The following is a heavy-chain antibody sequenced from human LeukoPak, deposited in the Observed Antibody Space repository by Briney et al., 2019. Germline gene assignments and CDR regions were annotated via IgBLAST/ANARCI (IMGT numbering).Heavy chain of an antibody. CDR3: ARNQLWFGDPLDY. V-gene: IGHV1-69*06. CDR1: GGTFSSYA. D-gene: IGHD3-10*01. Sequence: SVKVSCKASGGTFSSYAISWVRQAPGQGLEWMGGIIPIFGTANYAQKFQGRVTITADKSTSTAYMELSSLRSEDTAVYYCARNQLWFGDPLDYWGQGTLVTVSS. J-gene: IGHJ4*02. CDR2: IIPIFGTA.